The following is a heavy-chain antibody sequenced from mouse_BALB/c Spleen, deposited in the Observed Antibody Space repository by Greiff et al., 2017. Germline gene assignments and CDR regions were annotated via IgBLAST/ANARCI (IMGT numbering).Heavy chain of an antibody. CDR2: IDPANGNT. CDR1: GFNIKDTY. CDR3: AGGVPGFYYAKDY. D-gene: IGHD2-14*01. V-gene: IGHV14-3*02. J-gene: IGHJ4*01. Sequence: VQLQQSGAELVKPGASVKLSCTASGFNIKDTYMHWVKQRPEQGLEWIGRIDPANGNTKYDPKFQGKATITADTSSNTAYLQLSSLTSEDTAVYYCAGGVPGFYYAKDYWGQGTSVTVSS.